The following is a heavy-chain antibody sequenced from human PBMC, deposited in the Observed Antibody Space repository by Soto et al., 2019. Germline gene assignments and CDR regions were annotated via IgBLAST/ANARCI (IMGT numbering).Heavy chain of an antibody. CDR1: GGTFSSCA. D-gene: IGHD1-26*01. Sequence: GASVKVSCKASGGTFSSCAISWVRQAPGQGLEWMGGIIPIFGTANYAQKFQGRVTITADESTSTAYMELSSLRSEDTAVYYCAKGLMPFSGYYFDYWGQGTLVTVSS. V-gene: IGHV1-69*13. J-gene: IGHJ4*02. CDR3: AKGLMPFSGYYFDY. CDR2: IIPIFGTA.